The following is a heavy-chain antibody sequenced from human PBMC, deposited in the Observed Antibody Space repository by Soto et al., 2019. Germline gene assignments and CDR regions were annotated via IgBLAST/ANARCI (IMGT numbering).Heavy chain of an antibody. D-gene: IGHD6-6*01. CDR2: ISDDGGDT. CDR1: GLIFSTNG. V-gene: IGHV3-30*03. J-gene: IGHJ4*02. CDR3: ARDRYSSSPGHLEY. Sequence: QVQLVESGGGVVQPGRSLRLSCTASGLIFSTNGMHWVRQAPCKGLEWVAHISDDGGDTYYADSVRGRFTISRDNSKSTLYLQMKSLRVEDTAVYYCARDRYSSSPGHLEYWGQGTLVTVSS.